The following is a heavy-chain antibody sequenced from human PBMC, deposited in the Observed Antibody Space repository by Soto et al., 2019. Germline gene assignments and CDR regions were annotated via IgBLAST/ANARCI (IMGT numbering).Heavy chain of an antibody. CDR1: GAALNSGNYY. Sequence: TLSLTCSVSGAALNSGNYYWSWIRQVPGKGLEWIGHIYVTGAVDYNPSLRDRITISQDTSERQFSLNLKLVTAADTAVYYCAKLRIATNNYKWFDPWGQGTRVTVSS. CDR2: IYVTGAV. J-gene: IGHJ5*02. V-gene: IGHV4-31*03. D-gene: IGHD2-21*01. CDR3: AKLRIATNNYKWFDP.